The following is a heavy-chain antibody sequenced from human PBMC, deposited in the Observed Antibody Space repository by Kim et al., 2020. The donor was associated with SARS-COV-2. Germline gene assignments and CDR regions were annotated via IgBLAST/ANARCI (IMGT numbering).Heavy chain of an antibody. J-gene: IGHJ5*02. CDR1: GFTFSDYY. D-gene: IGHD6-13*01. CDR3: ARDRTPSGIAAP. Sequence: GGSLRLSCAASGFTFSDYYMSWIRQAPGKGLEWVSYISSSSTNINYADSVKGRFTISRDNAKNSLYLQMNNLRAEDTAVYYCARDRTPSGIAAPWGQGSLVTVPS. CDR2: ISSSSTNI. V-gene: IGHV3-11*06.